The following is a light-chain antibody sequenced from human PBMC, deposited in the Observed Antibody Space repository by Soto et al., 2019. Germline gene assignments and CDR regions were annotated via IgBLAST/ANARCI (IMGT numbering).Light chain of an antibody. Sequence: EIVLTQSPDTLSLSPGERATLSCRASQGVKNNYLAWYQQKPGQAPTFLIYDASSRATGIPDRFSGSGSETDFPLTISRLEPEDFAVYYCQQYGRSPLTFGGGTKVEIK. CDR1: QGVKNNY. V-gene: IGKV3-20*01. CDR3: QQYGRSPLT. J-gene: IGKJ4*01. CDR2: DAS.